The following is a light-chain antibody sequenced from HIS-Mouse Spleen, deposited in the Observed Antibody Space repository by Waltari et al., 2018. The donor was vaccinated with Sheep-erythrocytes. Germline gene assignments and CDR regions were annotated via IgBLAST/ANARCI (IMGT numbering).Light chain of an antibody. V-gene: IGLV2-11*01. J-gene: IGLJ3*02. Sequence: QSALTQPRSVSGSPGQSVTISCTGTSSDVGGYNYVSWYQQHPGKAPKLMIYDVSKRPSGVPDGFSGSKSGNTASLTVSGLQAEDEADYYCSSYAGSNNWVFGGGTKLTVL. CDR2: DVS. CDR3: SSYAGSNNWV. CDR1: SSDVGGYNY.